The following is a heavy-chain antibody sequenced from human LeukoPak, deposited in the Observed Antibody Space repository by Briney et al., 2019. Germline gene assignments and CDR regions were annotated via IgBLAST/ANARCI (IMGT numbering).Heavy chain of an antibody. J-gene: IGHJ4*02. CDR3: VTAPTRTYSVY. V-gene: IGHV3-21*01. CDR1: GFTFSSYS. CDR2: ISSSSSYI. Sequence: PGGSLRLSCAASGFTFSSYSMNWVRQAPGKGLEWVSSISSSSSYIYYADSVKGRFTISRDNAKNSLFLQMNSLRAEDTAIYYCVTAPTRTYSVYWGQGTLVTVSS. D-gene: IGHD2-15*01.